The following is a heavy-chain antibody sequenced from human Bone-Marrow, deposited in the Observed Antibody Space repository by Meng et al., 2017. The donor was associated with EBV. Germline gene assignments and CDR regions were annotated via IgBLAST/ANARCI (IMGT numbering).Heavy chain of an antibody. J-gene: IGHJ4*02. CDR1: GGSISSSSYY. CDR3: AREVYDSSGYYPLPVDY. V-gene: IGHV4-39*07. D-gene: IGHD3-22*01. CDR2: IYYSGST. Sequence: QLQLQESGPGLVKPSETLSLTCTVSGGSISSSSYYWGWIRQPPGKGLEWIGSIYYSGSTYYNPSLKSRVTISVDTSKNQFSLKLSSVTAADTAVYYCAREVYDSSGYYPLPVDYWGQGTLGTVSS.